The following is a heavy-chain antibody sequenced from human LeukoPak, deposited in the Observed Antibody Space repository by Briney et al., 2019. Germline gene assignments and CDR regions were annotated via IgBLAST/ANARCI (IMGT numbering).Heavy chain of an antibody. J-gene: IGHJ6*02. CDR1: GFIFSDYY. V-gene: IGHV3-11*01. CDR3: ALGPNHYDYYDLDV. Sequence: GGSLRLSCAASGFIFSDYYMSWIRQAPGKGLEWVAYISRSDGMVYYADSVKGRFTVSVENAKSSLFLQMNTLRAEDSAVYYCALGPNHYDYYDLDVWGQGTTVIVSS. CDR2: ISRSDGMV.